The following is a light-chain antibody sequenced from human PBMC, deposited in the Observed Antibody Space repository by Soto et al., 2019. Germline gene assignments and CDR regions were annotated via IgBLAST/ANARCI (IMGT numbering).Light chain of an antibody. V-gene: IGLV2-8*01. J-gene: IGLJ1*01. CDR3: SSYVGRNKNYV. CDR2: EVS. Sequence: QSALTQPPSASGSPGQSVTISCTGTSSDVGGYNYVSWYQQHPGKAPKLIIYEVSKRPSGVPDRFSGSKSGNTASLTVSGLQAEDEADYYCSSYVGRNKNYVFGTGTKVTVL. CDR1: SSDVGGYNY.